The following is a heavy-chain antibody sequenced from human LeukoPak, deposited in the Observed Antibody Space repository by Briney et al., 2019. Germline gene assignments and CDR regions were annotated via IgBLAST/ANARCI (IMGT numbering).Heavy chain of an antibody. CDR3: ARGYSSGWHYFDY. CDR1: GFTVSSNY. CDR2: IYSGGTA. Sequence: PGGSLRLSCAASGFTVSSNYMSWVRQAPGKGLEWVSVIYSGGTAYYADSVKGRFTISRDNSKNTLYPQMNSLRAEDTAVYYCARGYSSGWHYFDYWGQGTLVTVSS. V-gene: IGHV3-53*01. D-gene: IGHD6-19*01. J-gene: IGHJ4*02.